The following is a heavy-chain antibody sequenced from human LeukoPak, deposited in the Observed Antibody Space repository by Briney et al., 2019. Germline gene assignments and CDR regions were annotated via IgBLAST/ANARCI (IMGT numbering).Heavy chain of an antibody. CDR3: ARFNTADAFDM. D-gene: IGHD2/OR15-2a*01. CDR1: GGSISSYY. Sequence: PSETLSLTCTVSGGSISSYYWSWIRQPPGKGLEWIGYIYDSGSTNYNPSLKSRVTISVDTSKNQSSLKLSSVTAADTAVYYCARFNTADAFDMWGQGTMVTVSS. J-gene: IGHJ3*02. CDR2: IYDSGST. V-gene: IGHV4-59*01.